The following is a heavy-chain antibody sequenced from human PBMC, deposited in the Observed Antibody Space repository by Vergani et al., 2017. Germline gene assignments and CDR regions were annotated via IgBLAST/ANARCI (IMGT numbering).Heavy chain of an antibody. CDR2: INHSGST. Sequence: QLQLQESGPGLVKPSETLSLTCAVYGGSFSGYYWSWIRQPPGKGLEWIGEINHSGSTNYNPSLKSRVTISVDTSKNQFSLKLSSVTAADTAVYYCARGWSSSWLDYWGQGTLVTVSS. D-gene: IGHD6-13*01. V-gene: IGHV4-34*01. CDR3: ARGWSSSWLDY. CDR1: GGSFSGYY. J-gene: IGHJ4*02.